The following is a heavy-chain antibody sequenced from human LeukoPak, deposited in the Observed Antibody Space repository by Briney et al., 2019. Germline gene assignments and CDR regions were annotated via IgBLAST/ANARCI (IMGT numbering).Heavy chain of an antibody. J-gene: IGHJ4*02. CDR1: GFTVSSNY. D-gene: IGHD3-10*01. Sequence: GGSLRLSCAASGFTVSSNYMSWVRQAPGKGLEWVSVIYSGGSTYYADSVKGRFTISRDNSKNTLYLQTNSLRAEDTVVYYCARAPAIYGSGIYLGYWGQGTLLTVCS. CDR2: IYSGGST. CDR3: ARAPAIYGSGIYLGY. V-gene: IGHV3-53*01.